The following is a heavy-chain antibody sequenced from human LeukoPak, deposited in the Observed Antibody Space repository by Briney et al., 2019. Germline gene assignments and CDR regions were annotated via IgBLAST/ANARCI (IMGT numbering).Heavy chain of an antibody. V-gene: IGHV4-39*07. D-gene: IGHD6-19*01. J-gene: IGHJ4*02. Sequence: PSETLSLTCTVSGGSISSSSYYWGWIRQPPGKGLEWIGSIYYSGSTYYNPSLKSRVAISVDTSKNQFSLKLSSVTAADTAVYYCQTSYSSGWYALRDGDDYWGQGTLVTVSS. CDR3: QTSYSSGWYALRDGDDY. CDR1: GGSISSSSYY. CDR2: IYYSGST.